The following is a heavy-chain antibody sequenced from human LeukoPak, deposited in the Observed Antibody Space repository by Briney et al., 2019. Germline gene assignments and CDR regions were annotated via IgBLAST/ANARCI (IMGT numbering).Heavy chain of an antibody. CDR3: ARGLGYGSGSYYLGFDM. J-gene: IGHJ3*02. V-gene: IGHV4-39*01. CDR1: GGSISTSSSY. CDR2: IYYSGST. D-gene: IGHD3-10*01. Sequence: SETLSLTCTVFGGSISTSSSYWGWIRQPPGKGLEWIGSIYYSGSTYYNPSLKSRVTISVDASKNQFSLKLSSVSAADTAVYYCARGLGYGSGSYYLGFDMWGQGTMVTVSS.